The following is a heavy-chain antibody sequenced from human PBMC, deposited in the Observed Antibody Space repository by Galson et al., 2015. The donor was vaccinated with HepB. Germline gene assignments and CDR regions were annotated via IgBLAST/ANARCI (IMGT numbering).Heavy chain of an antibody. CDR3: ATATPYYGGNGYFDI. Sequence: SLRLSCAASGFSFSSYNMNWVRQAPGKGLEWVSSISSTTRYIHYADSVRGRFTISRDNAKNSLYLQMNSLRAEDSAVYYCATATPYYGGNGYFDIWGRGTLVTVSS. CDR1: GFSFSSYN. D-gene: IGHD4-23*01. J-gene: IGHJ2*01. CDR2: ISSTTRYI. V-gene: IGHV3-21*01.